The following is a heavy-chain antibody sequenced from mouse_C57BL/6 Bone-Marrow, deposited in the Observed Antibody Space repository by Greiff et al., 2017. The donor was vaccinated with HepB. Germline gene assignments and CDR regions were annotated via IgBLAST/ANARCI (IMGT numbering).Heavy chain of an antibody. Sequence: EVNVVESEGGLVQPGSSMKLSCTASGFTFSDYYMAWVRQVPEKGLEWVANINYDGSSTYYLDSLKSRFIISRDNAKNILYLQMSSLKSEDTATYYCARGLRWYFDYWGQGTTLTVSS. J-gene: IGHJ2*01. V-gene: IGHV5-16*01. CDR2: INYDGSST. CDR1: GFTFSDYY. CDR3: ARGLRWYFDY. D-gene: IGHD3-2*02.